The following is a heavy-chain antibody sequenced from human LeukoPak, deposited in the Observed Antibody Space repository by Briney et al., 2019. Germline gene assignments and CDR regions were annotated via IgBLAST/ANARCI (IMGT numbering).Heavy chain of an antibody. CDR2: INPNSGGT. V-gene: IGHV1-2*02. J-gene: IGHJ4*02. Sequence: ASVKVSCKASGYTFTGYYMHWVRQAPGQGLEWMGWINPNSGGTNYVQKFQGRVTMTRDTSISTAYMELSRLRSDDTVVYYCARDVSILTGYHTTFDYWGQGTLVTVSS. CDR3: ARDVSILTGYHTTFDY. CDR1: GYTFTGYY. D-gene: IGHD3-9*01.